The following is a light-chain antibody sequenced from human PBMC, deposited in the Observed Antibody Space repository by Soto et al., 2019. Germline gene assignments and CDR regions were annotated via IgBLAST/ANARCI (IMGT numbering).Light chain of an antibody. CDR2: GNT. V-gene: IGLV1-40*01. CDR1: TSNIGAGYD. J-gene: IGLJ3*02. CDR3: QSYDSSLSGSWV. Sequence: QLVLTQPPSVSGAPGQRVTISCTGSTSNIGAGYDVHWYQQVPGQVPKLLIYGNTNRPSGVPDRFSGSKSGPSASLAITGLQAEDEADYYCQSYDSSLSGSWVFGGGTKLTVL.